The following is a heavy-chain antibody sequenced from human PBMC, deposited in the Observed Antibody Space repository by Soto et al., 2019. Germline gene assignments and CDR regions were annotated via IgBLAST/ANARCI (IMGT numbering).Heavy chain of an antibody. J-gene: IGHJ4*02. V-gene: IGHV3-33*01. CDR1: GFTFSSYG. Sequence: QVQLVESGGGVAQPGRSLRLSCAASGFTFSSYGMHWVRQAPGKGLEWVAVIWYDGSNKYYADSVKGRFTISSDNSKNTLYLQMNCLRAEDTAVYYCARASFSSSAPLGYWGKGTLVTVSS. CDR3: ARASFSSSAPLGY. CDR2: IWYDGSNK. D-gene: IGHD6-6*01.